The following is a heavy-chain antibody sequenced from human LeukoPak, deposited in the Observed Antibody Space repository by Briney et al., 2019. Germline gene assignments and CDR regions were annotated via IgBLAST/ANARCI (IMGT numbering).Heavy chain of an antibody. Sequence: PGGSLRLSCAASGFIFSQYSMNWVRRAPGKGLEWVSHIRSSSETFYADSVKGRFTISRDNAGNSLYLQMNNLRGEDTAIYYCARDAGNSGYGCGLWGQGTLVTVSS. J-gene: IGHJ4*02. D-gene: IGHD5-12*01. CDR3: ARDAGNSGYGCGL. V-gene: IGHV3-48*01. CDR1: GFIFSQYS. CDR2: IRSSSET.